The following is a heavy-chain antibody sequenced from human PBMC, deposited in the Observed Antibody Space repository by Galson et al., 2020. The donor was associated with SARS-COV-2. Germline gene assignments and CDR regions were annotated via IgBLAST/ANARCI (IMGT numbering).Heavy chain of an antibody. Sequence: ASVTVSCKASGYTLTGNYIHWVRQAPGQGLEWMGWTNPNGGGTNYALRFQGRVTMTRDTSNTTAYMELRRLRPDDTAVYYCARDSYYNDTSGYFKVWGQGTPVNISS. D-gene: IGHD3-22*01. CDR3: ARDSYYNDTSGYFKV. CDR1: GYTLTGNY. CDR2: TNPNGGGT. V-gene: IGHV1-2*02. J-gene: IGHJ4*02.